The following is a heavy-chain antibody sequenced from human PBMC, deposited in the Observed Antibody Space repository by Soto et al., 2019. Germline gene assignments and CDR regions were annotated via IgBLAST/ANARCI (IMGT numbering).Heavy chain of an antibody. Sequence: GGSLRLSCAASGFTFSSYAMSWVRQAPGKGLEWVSAISGSGGSTYYADSVKGRFTISRDNSKNMLYLQMNSLRAEDTAVYYCALMEATESLAFDIWGQGTMVTVSS. V-gene: IGHV3-23*01. D-gene: IGHD5-12*01. CDR2: ISGSGGST. CDR1: GFTFSSYA. J-gene: IGHJ3*02. CDR3: ALMEATESLAFDI.